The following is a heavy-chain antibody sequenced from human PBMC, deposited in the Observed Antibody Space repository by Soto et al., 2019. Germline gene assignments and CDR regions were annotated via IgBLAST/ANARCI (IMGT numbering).Heavy chain of an antibody. J-gene: IGHJ4*02. CDR2: INPSDGDT. CDR3: IRGGTTAGSIAPFGH. D-gene: IGHD4-4*01. Sequence: QVQLVQSGAEVKKPGASVKVSCKASGYTFTTYHLHWARQAPGQGLEWMGTINPSDGDTNYAQQFQGRVTMTRDKSTSTGYMEVTSLRSEDTAVYYCIRGGTTAGSIAPFGHWGQGTLVTVSS. V-gene: IGHV1-46*03. CDR1: GYTFTTYH.